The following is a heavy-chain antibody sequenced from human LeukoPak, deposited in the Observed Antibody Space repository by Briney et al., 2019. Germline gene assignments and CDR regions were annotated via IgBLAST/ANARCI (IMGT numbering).Heavy chain of an antibody. J-gene: IGHJ5*02. D-gene: IGHD6-13*01. V-gene: IGHV3-73*01. Sequence: GGSLRLSCAASGFTFSGSAMHWVRQASGKGLEWVGRIRSKANNYATAYAASVKGRFTISRDDSKNTAYLQMNSLKTEDTAVYYCARVIAAADTNWFDPWGQGTLVTVSS. CDR3: ARVIAAADTNWFDP. CDR1: GFTFSGSA. CDR2: IRSKANNYAT.